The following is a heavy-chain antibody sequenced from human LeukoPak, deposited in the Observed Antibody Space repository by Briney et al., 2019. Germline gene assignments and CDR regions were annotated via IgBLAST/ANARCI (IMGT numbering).Heavy chain of an antibody. Sequence: GGSLRLSCAASGFTFSSYGMSWVRQAPGKGLEWFSAISGSGGSTYYADSVKGRFTISRDNSKNTLYLQMNSLRAEDTAVYYCAKVGGSCCRAFDIWGQGTMVTVSS. D-gene: IGHD2-15*01. CDR3: AKVGGSCCRAFDI. V-gene: IGHV3-23*01. CDR2: ISGSGGST. CDR1: GFTFSSYG. J-gene: IGHJ3*02.